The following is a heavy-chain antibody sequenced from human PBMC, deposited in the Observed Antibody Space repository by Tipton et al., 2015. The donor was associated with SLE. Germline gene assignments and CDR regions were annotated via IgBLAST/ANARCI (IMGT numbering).Heavy chain of an antibody. CDR3: ARQGVSGSYDY. J-gene: IGHJ4*02. CDR1: GFTFSSYE. CDR2: ISSSGSTI. V-gene: IGHV3-48*03. D-gene: IGHD1-26*01. Sequence: SLRLSCAASGFTFSSYEMNWVRQAPGKGLEWVSYISSSGSTIYYADSVKGRFTISRDNAKNSLYLQMNSLRAEDTAVYYCARQGVSGSYDYWGQGTLLTVSS.